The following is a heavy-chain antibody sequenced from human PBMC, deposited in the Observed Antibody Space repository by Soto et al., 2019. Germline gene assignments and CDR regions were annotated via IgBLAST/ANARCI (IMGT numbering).Heavy chain of an antibody. D-gene: IGHD2-2*01. Sequence: SETLSLTCTVSGGSSNYYWGWIRQPPGKGLEWIGSISSSGSTYYNPSLKSRVTISVDTSKNQFSLRLNSVTAADTAVYYCARHAGGYCSTTNCYGDFDCWGQGTLVTVSS. CDR2: ISSSGST. V-gene: IGHV4-39*01. J-gene: IGHJ4*02. CDR1: GGSSNYY. CDR3: ARHAGGYCSTTNCYGDFDC.